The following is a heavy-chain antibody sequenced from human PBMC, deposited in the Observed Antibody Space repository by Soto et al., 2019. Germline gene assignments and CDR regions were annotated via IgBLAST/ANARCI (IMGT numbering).Heavy chain of an antibody. CDR1: GFTFSNAW. J-gene: IGHJ6*02. Sequence: GGSLRLSCAASGFTFSNAWMNWVRQAPGKRLKRVSRIKSKTDGGTTDYAAPVKGRFTISRDDSKNTLYLQMNSLKTEDTAVYYCTRNRRDYYYGMDVWGQGTTVTVSS. CDR2: IKSKTDGGTT. V-gene: IGHV3-15*07. CDR3: TRNRRDYYYGMDV. D-gene: IGHD4-4*01.